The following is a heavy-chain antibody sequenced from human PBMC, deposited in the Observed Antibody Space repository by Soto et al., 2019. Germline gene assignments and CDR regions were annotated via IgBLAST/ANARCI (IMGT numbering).Heavy chain of an antibody. V-gene: IGHV3-7*04. CDR3: ARVSRSHDTDY. CDR2: INQDGSQT. Sequence: EVQLEESGGGLVQPGGSLRLACKTPGFTFNNYWMSWLSKAPGKGLEWVANINQDGSQTDYVDSVKGRFTLSRDNAKTSLYLQMNSLRVEDTAVYYCARVSRSHDTDYWGQGTLVTVSA. CDR1: GFTFNNYW. D-gene: IGHD3-22*01. J-gene: IGHJ4*02.